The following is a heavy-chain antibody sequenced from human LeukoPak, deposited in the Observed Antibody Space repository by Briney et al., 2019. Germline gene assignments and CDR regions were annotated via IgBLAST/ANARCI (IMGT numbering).Heavy chain of an antibody. V-gene: IGHV1-2*02. CDR3: ARDLGGVDTATY. CDR2: INPKTGGT. Sequence: VASVKVSCKASGYTFTDYYIHWVRQAPGQRLEWMGRINPKTGGTNYAQNFQGRVTMTGDTSINTASIELTSLTSGDTAVYYCARDLGGVDTATYWGQGTLVTVSS. J-gene: IGHJ4*02. D-gene: IGHD5-18*01. CDR1: GYTFTDYY.